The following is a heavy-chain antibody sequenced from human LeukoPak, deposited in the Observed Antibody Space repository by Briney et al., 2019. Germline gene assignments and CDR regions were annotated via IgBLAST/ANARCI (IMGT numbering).Heavy chain of an antibody. Sequence: SETLSLTCAVSGGSISSGGYSWSWIRQPPGKGLEWIGYIYHSGSTYYNPSLKSRVTISVDRSKNQFSLKLSSVTAADTAVYYCARGINYSNYFDYWGQGIPVTVSS. J-gene: IGHJ4*02. CDR1: GGSISSGGYS. D-gene: IGHD4-11*01. V-gene: IGHV4-30-2*01. CDR3: ARGINYSNYFDY. CDR2: IYHSGST.